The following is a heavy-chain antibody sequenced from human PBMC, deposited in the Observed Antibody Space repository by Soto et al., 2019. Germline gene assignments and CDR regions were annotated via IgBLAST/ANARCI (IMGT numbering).Heavy chain of an antibody. CDR1: GGSFSGYY. CDR2: INHSGST. J-gene: IGHJ6*02. D-gene: IGHD3-10*01. V-gene: IGHV4-34*01. CDR3: ARYRITMVRGVIHYYYYGMDV. Sequence: KTSETLSLTCAVYGGSFSGYYWSWIRQPPGKGLEWIGEINHSGSTNYNPSLKSRVTISVDTSKNQFSLKLSSVTAADTAVYYCARYRITMVRGVIHYYYYGMDVWGQGTTVT.